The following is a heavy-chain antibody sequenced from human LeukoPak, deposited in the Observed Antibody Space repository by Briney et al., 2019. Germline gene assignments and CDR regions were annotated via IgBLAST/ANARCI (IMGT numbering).Heavy chain of an antibody. V-gene: IGHV3-11*01. J-gene: IGHJ4*02. D-gene: IGHD6-13*01. CDR3: AKAGIAAAGGFDY. CDR1: GFTFSDYY. Sequence: GGSLRLSCAASGFTFSDYYMSWIRQAPGKWLEWVSYISSSGSTIYYADSVKGRFTISRDNSKNTLYLQMNSLRAEDTAVYYCAKAGIAAAGGFDYWGQGTLVTVSS. CDR2: ISSSGSTI.